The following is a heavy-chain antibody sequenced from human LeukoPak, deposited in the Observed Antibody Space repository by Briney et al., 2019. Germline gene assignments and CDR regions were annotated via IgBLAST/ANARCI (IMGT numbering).Heavy chain of an antibody. Sequence: GGSLRLSCAASGFTFSSYGMSWVRQAPGKGLEWVANIKQDGSEKQYVDSVKGRFTISRDNAKNSLYLQMNSLRAGDTAVYYCAVGGTGMDYQYGMDVWGQGTTVTVSS. J-gene: IGHJ6*02. CDR1: GFTFSSYG. CDR2: IKQDGSEK. CDR3: AVGGTGMDYQYGMDV. D-gene: IGHD1-26*01. V-gene: IGHV3-7*01.